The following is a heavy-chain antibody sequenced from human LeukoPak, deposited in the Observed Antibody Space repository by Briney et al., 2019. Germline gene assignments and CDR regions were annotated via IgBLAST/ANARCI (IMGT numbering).Heavy chain of an antibody. D-gene: IGHD3-16*02. J-gene: IGHJ4*02. CDR2: ISSTGGTT. CDR3: ATPITFGGVIVPPNFDY. V-gene: IGHV3-23*01. CDR1: GTTFSSYG. Sequence: GGTLRLSCAASGTTFSSYGMSWVRQAPGKGLEWVSSISSTGGTTYYADSVKGRFTISRDNSKNTLYLQMNSLRAEDTAVYYCATPITFGGVIVPPNFDYWGQGTLVTVSS.